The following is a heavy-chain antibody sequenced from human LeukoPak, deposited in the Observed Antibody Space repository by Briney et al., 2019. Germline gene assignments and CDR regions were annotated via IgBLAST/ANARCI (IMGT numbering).Heavy chain of an antibody. CDR2: ISWNSGSI. CDR1: GFTFDDYA. CDR3: AKTASDFDWLLPYFDY. Sequence: PGRSLRLSCAASGFTFDDYAMHWVRQAPGKGLEWVSGISWNSGSIGYADSVKGRFTISRDNAKNSLYLQMNSLRAEDTALYYCAKTASDFDWLLPYFDYWGQGTLVTVSS. V-gene: IGHV3-9*01. D-gene: IGHD3-9*01. J-gene: IGHJ4*02.